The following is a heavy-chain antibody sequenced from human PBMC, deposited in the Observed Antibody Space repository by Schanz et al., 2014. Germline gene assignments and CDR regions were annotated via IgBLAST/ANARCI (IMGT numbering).Heavy chain of an antibody. Sequence: GGSLRLSCAASGFTFSSYAMSWVRQAPGKGLEWVSTISASGGSTYYADSVKGRFTISRDNSKNTLYLQMNSLRAEDTSVYFCARDGDRFYHNYYMDVWGKGTTVTVSS. D-gene: IGHD4-17*01. CDR1: GFTFSSYA. V-gene: IGHV3-23*01. J-gene: IGHJ6*03. CDR2: ISASGGST. CDR3: ARDGDRFYHNYYMDV.